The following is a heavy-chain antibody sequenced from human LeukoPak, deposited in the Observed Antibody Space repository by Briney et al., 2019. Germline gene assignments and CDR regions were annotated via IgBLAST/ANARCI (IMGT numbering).Heavy chain of an antibody. CDR1: GFTFSSYG. CDR2: IRDDGSNK. V-gene: IGHV3-30*02. D-gene: IGHD3-16*01. J-gene: IGHJ4*02. CDR3: AKFTYVDFDY. Sequence: GGSLRLSCAASGFTFSSYGMHWVRQAPGKGLEWVAFIRDDGSNKYYTDSVKGRFTISRDNSKNTLYLQMNSLRAEDTAVYYCAKFTYVDFDYWGQGTLATVSS.